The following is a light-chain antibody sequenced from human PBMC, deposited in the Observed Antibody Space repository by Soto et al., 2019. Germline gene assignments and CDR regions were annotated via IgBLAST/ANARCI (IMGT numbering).Light chain of an antibody. CDR3: QQYYTTPFT. CDR1: QSVLTSSNNKNF. CDR2: WAS. Sequence: DIVMTQSPDSLAVSLGERATINCKSSQSVLTSSNNKNFLAWYQQKPGQPPKLLIYWASARESGVPDRFSGSGSGTEFTLTISSLQAEDVAVYYCQQYYTTPFTFGGGTKVEIK. V-gene: IGKV4-1*01. J-gene: IGKJ4*01.